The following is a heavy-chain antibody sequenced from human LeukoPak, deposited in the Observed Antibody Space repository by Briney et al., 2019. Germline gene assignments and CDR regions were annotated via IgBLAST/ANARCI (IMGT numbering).Heavy chain of an antibody. CDR1: GFTFSSFG. V-gene: IGHV3-30*18. J-gene: IGHJ4*02. Sequence: HAGGSLRLSCAASGFTFSSFGMHWVRQAPGKGLEWVAVISSDGVNKYSADSVKGRFTISRDNSKNTLYLQMNSLRAADTAVYYCAKGQNYYDGSGYYSTDYWGQGTPVTVSS. D-gene: IGHD3-22*01. CDR2: ISSDGVNK. CDR3: AKGQNYYDGSGYYSTDY.